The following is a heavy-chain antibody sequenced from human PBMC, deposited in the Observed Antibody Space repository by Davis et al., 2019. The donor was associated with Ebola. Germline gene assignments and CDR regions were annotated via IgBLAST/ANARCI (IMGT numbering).Heavy chain of an antibody. Sequence: SLKISCAASGFTFSDYYMSWIRQAPGKGLEWVSYISSSGSTIYYADSVKGRFTISRDNAKNSLYLQMNSLRAEDTAVYYCARDWRLQLWISDAFDIWGQGTMVTVSS. V-gene: IGHV3-11*04. J-gene: IGHJ3*02. CDR2: ISSSGSTI. D-gene: IGHD5-18*01. CDR1: GFTFSDYY. CDR3: ARDWRLQLWISDAFDI.